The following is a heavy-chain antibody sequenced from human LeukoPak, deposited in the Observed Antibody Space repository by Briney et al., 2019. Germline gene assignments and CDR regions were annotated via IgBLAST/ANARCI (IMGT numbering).Heavy chain of an antibody. CDR1: GGSISSYY. CDR3: ARHRDGYHFDY. V-gene: IGHV4-59*08. J-gene: IGHJ4*02. CDR2: IYYSAST. Sequence: PSETLSLTCTVSGGSISSYYWSWIRQPPGKGLEWIGYIYYSASTNYNPSLKSRVIMSVDTSKNQFSLNLSFVTAADTAVYYCARHRDGYHFDYWGQGTLVTVSS. D-gene: IGHD5-24*01.